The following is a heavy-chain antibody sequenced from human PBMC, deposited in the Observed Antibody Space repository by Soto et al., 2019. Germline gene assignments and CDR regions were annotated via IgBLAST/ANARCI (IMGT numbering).Heavy chain of an antibody. CDR1: GYTFTRSG. J-gene: IGHJ4*02. D-gene: IGHD6-13*01. V-gene: IGHV1-18*01. CDR3: AREDPGIAAAGTGGLDY. CDR2: ISSYNGDT. Sequence: GASVKVSCKASGYTFTRSGISWVRQAPGQGPEWMGWISSYNGDTNYAQTFQGRVTMTTDTSTSTVYMELRSLRSEDTAVYYCAREDPGIAAAGTGGLDYWGQGTLVTVSS.